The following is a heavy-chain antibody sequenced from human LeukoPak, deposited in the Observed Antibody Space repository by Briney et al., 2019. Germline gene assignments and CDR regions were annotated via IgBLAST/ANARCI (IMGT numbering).Heavy chain of an antibody. CDR1: GYTFTSYY. V-gene: IGHV1-46*03. J-gene: IGHJ5*02. D-gene: IGHD6-6*01. Sequence: ASVKVSCKASGYTFTSYYMHWVRQAPGQGLEWMGIINPSGGSTSYAQKFQGRVTMTRDTSTSTVYMELSSLRSEDTAVYYCARVHTGARSQMNNWFDPWGQGTLVTVSS. CDR3: ARVHTGARSQMNNWFDP. CDR2: INPSGGST.